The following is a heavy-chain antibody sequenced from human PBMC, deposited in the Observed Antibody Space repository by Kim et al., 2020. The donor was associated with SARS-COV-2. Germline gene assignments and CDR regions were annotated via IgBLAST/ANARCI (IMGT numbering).Heavy chain of an antibody. Sequence: GGSLRLSCAASGFTFSSYGMHWVRQAPGKGLEWVAVIWYDGSNKYYADSVKGRFTISRDNSKNTLYLQMNSLRAEDTAVYYCARDLPYSGSPINDYWGQGTLVTVSS. D-gene: IGHD3-10*01. CDR3: ARDLPYSGSPINDY. CDR1: GFTFSSYG. CDR2: IWYDGSNK. V-gene: IGHV3-33*01. J-gene: IGHJ4*02.